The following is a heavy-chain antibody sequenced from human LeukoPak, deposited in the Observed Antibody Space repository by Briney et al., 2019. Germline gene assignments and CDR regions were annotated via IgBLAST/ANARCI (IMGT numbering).Heavy chain of an antibody. CDR3: ARDYDYDILTGYLPVAFDI. Sequence: GGSLRLSCAASGFTFSTYAVSWVRQTPGKGLEWVSTISGSSSYIYYADSVKGRFTISRDNAKNSLYLQMNSLRAEDTAVYYCARDYDYDILTGYLPVAFDIWGQGTMVTVSS. D-gene: IGHD3-9*01. V-gene: IGHV3-21*01. J-gene: IGHJ3*02. CDR1: GFTFSTYA. CDR2: ISGSSSYI.